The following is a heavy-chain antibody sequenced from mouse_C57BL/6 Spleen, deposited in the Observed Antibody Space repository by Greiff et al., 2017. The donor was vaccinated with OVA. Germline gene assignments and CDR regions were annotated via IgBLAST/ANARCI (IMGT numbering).Heavy chain of an antibody. J-gene: IGHJ2*01. D-gene: IGHD2-4*01. CDR2: IHPSDSDT. CDR3: AIHDDYDGGDGGLFDY. CDR1: GYTFTSYW. Sequence: QVQLQQPGAELVKPGASVKVSCKASGYTFTSYWMHWVKQRPGQGLEWIGRIHPSDSDTNYNQKFKGKATLTVDTSSSTAYMQLSSLTSSDSAVYYCAIHDDYDGGDGGLFDYWGQGTTLTVSA. V-gene: IGHV1-74*01.